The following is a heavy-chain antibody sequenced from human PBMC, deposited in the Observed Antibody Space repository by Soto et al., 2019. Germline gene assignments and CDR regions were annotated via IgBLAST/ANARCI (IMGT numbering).Heavy chain of an antibody. D-gene: IGHD6-19*01. CDR3: AGAHPRRGIAVTAGWFDP. V-gene: IGHV4-61*01. J-gene: IGHJ5*02. CDR1: GGSVSSGSYY. CDR2: FYYSGST. Sequence: QVQLQESGPGLVKTSETLSLTCTVSGGSVSSGSYYWSWIRQPPGKRLEWIGYFYYSGSTNYNPSLKSRFTISLDTSKNQFSLKLSSVTAADTAVYYCAGAHPRRGIAVTAGWFDPWGQGTLVTVSS.